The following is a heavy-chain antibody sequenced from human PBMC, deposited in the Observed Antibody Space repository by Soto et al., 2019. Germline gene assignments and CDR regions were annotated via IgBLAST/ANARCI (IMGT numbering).Heavy chain of an antibody. Sequence: SVKVSCKASGGTFSNFAISWVRQAPGQGLEWMGAIIPVYDTAKYAQKFQDRLTITADESTSTAYMELRSLRSEDTAVYYCARDDNSGFFIGYYGLDVWGQGTTLTVS. CDR2: IIPVYDTA. D-gene: IGHD6-19*01. J-gene: IGHJ6*02. V-gene: IGHV1-69*13. CDR3: ARDDNSGFFIGYYGLDV. CDR1: GGTFSNFA.